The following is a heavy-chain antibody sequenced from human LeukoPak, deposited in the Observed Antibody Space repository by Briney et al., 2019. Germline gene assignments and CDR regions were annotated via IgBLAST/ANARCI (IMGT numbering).Heavy chain of an antibody. V-gene: IGHV5-51*01. Sequence: GESLKISCKGSGYSFTSYWIGWVRQMPGKGPEWMGIIYPGDSDTRYSPSFQGQVTISADKSISTAYLQWSSLKASDTAMYYCARHGSFWSGYYYYYYGMDVWGQGTTVTVSS. CDR3: ARHGSFWSGYYYYYYGMDV. CDR1: GYSFTSYW. D-gene: IGHD3-3*01. J-gene: IGHJ6*02. CDR2: IYPGDSDT.